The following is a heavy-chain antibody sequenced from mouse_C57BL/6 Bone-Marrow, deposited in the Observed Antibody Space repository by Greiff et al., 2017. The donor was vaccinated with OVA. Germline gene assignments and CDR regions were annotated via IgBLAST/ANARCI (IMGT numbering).Heavy chain of an antibody. Sequence: VQLKESGGDLVKPGGSLKLSCAASGFTFSSYGMSWVRQTPDKRLEWVATISSGGSYTSYPDSVKGRFTISRDNAKNTLYLQMSSLKSEDTAMYYCARRLGPWFAYWGQGTLVTVSA. J-gene: IGHJ3*01. CDR3: ARRLGPWFAY. CDR1: GFTFSSYG. V-gene: IGHV5-6*01. CDR2: ISSGGSYT. D-gene: IGHD4-1*01.